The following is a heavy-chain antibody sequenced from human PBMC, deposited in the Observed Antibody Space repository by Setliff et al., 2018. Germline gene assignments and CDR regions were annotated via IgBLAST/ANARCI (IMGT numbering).Heavy chain of an antibody. CDR1: GFTFNMYG. J-gene: IGHJ4*02. Sequence: GGSLRLSCAASGFTFNMYGMHWVRQAPGKGLEWVAFTRLDGNSKYYADSVKGRFTISRDNAKKSLYLQMNSLRAEDTAIYYCAKVYRPQFSPGFDYWGQGALVTVSS. CDR3: AKVYRPQFSPGFDY. CDR2: TRLDGNSK. V-gene: IGHV3-30*02. D-gene: IGHD6-6*01.